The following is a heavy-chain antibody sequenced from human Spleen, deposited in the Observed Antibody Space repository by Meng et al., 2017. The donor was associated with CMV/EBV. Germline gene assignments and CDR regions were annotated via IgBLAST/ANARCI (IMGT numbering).Heavy chain of an antibody. CDR2: ISSGGTT. Sequence: GESLKISCAASGFTVSYDYMTWVRQAPGKGLEWVSLISSGGTTYYADSVKGRFTISRDNAKNSLYLQMNSLRAEDMAVYYCAKDLPEQPLVFDIWGLGTMVTVSS. V-gene: IGHV3-69-1*02. J-gene: IGHJ3*02. CDR1: GFTVSYDY. CDR3: AKDLPEQPLVFDI. D-gene: IGHD6-13*01.